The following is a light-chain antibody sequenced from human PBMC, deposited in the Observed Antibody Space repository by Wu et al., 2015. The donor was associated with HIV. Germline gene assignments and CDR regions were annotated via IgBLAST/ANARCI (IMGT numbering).Light chain of an antibody. Sequence: EIVMTQSPATLSVSPGERATLSCRASQPISSNLAWYQQKPGQAPRLLIYGASTRATGIPGQAQWQWVWGQSSLSPPAACSLKYFAVYYCQQYNNWPRLTFGPGTKVDIK. CDR2: GAS. V-gene: IGKV3-15*01. CDR3: QQYNNWPRLT. CDR1: QPISSN. J-gene: IGKJ3*01.